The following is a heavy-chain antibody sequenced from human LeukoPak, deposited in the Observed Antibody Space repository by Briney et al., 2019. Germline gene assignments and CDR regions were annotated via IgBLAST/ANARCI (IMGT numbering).Heavy chain of an antibody. CDR3: ARDSSGIAVAGSIPNYYYYMDV. J-gene: IGHJ6*03. D-gene: IGHD6-19*01. Sequence: GGSLRLSCAASGFTFSSYWMHWVRQAPGKGLVWVSRINSDGSSTSYADSVKGRFTISRDNAKNTLYLQMNSLRAEDTAVYYCARDSSGIAVAGSIPNYYYYMDVWRKGTTVTVSS. V-gene: IGHV3-74*01. CDR1: GFTFSSYW. CDR2: INSDGSST.